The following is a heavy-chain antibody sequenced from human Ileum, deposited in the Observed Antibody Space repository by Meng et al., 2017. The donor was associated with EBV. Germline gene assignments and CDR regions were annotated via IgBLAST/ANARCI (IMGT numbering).Heavy chain of an antibody. V-gene: IGHV4-4*02. CDR1: GDSISSDIW. J-gene: IGHJ4*02. Sequence: QGQPQESGPGLGKPSGTLSLTCTVSGDSISSDIWWSWVRQPPGKGLEWIGEVYHRGDTNYNPSLKSRVDISVDKSKNQFYLSLFSVTAADTAVYYCGRDQGRELINHWGQGTLVTVSS. CDR2: VYHRGDT. D-gene: IGHD1-7*01. CDR3: GRDQGRELINH.